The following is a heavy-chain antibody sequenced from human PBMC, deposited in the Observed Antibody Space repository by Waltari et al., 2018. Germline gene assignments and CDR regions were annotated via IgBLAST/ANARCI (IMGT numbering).Heavy chain of an antibody. D-gene: IGHD2-2*01. J-gene: IGHJ3*02. CDR1: GFPYSSYW. CDR2: INQDGSER. Sequence: EVQLVESGGGLVQPGGSLRLSCEASGFPYSSYWMNWVRQAPGKGQEGGANINQDGSERYAVDSGKGRFTISRDNAKNSLYLHMTSLRAEDTAVYYCASRYCSIAACYAASYLAFDIWGQGTMVAVSS. CDR3: ASRYCSIAACYAASYLAFDI. V-gene: IGHV3-7*02.